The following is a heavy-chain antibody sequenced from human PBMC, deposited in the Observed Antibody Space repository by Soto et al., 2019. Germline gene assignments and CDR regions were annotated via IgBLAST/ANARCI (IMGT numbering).Heavy chain of an antibody. CDR1: GYSISSGYY. D-gene: IGHD1-26*01. V-gene: IGHV4-38-2*02. CDR2: IYHSGST. Sequence: SETLSLTCAVSGYSISSGYYWGWIRQPPGKGLEWIGSIYHSGSTYYNPSLKSRVTISVDTSKNQFSLKLSSVTAADTAVYYCVREIVGATSSWFDPWGQGTLVTVSS. CDR3: VREIVGATSSWFDP. J-gene: IGHJ5*02.